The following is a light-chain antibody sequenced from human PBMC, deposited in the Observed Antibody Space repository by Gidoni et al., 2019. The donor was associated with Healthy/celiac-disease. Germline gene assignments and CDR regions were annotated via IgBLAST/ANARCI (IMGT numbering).Light chain of an antibody. V-gene: IGLV2-11*01. CDR3: CSYAGSYTFYVV. J-gene: IGLJ2*01. Sequence: QSALTQPRSVSGSLGQSVTISCTGTSSDVGVYNYVSWYQQHPGKAPKLMIYDVSKRPSGVPDRFSGSKSGNTASLTISGLQAEDEADYYCCSYAGSYTFYVVFGGGTKLTVL. CDR2: DVS. CDR1: SSDVGVYNY.